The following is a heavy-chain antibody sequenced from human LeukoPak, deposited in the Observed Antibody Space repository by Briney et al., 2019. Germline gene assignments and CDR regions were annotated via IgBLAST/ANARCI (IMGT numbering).Heavy chain of an antibody. V-gene: IGHV4-61*02. CDR1: GGSISSGSYY. D-gene: IGHD3-10*01. CDR3: ARDGLPWFGEFYYYYMDV. Sequence: SETLSLTCTVSGGSISSGSYYWSWIRQPAGKGLEWIGRIYTSGSTNYNPSLKSRVTISVDTSKNQFSLKLSSVTAADTAVYYCARDGLPWFGEFYYYYMDVWGKGTTVTISS. J-gene: IGHJ6*03. CDR2: IYTSGST.